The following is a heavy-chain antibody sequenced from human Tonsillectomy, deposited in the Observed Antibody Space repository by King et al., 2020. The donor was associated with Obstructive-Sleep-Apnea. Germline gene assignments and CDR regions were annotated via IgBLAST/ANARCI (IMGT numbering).Heavy chain of an antibody. J-gene: IGHJ6*02. Sequence: VQLVESGGGLVQPGGSLRLSCAASGFTFSSYAMSWVRQAPGKGLEWVSGISGSGGSTYYADSVKGRFTISRDNSKNTLYLQMNSLRVEDTATYYFAKDKDYGPGNQYPYFYYGLDVWGQGTTVTVSS. V-gene: IGHV3-23*04. CDR2: ISGSGGST. CDR1: GFTFSSYA. CDR3: AKDKDYGPGNQYPYFYYGLDV. D-gene: IGHD3-10*01.